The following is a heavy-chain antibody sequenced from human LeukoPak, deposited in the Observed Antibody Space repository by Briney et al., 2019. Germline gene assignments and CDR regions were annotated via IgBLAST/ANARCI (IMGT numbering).Heavy chain of an antibody. CDR1: GFTFA. CDR2: ISGSGGST. Sequence: GGSLRLSCAASGFTFAMSWVRQAPGKGLEGVSAISGSGGSTYYADSVKGRFTISRDNSKNTLYLQMNSLRAEDTAVYYCAKDLRVAAAGRPDYWGQGTLVTVSS. CDR3: AKDLRVAAAGRPDY. D-gene: IGHD6-13*01. J-gene: IGHJ4*02. V-gene: IGHV3-23*01.